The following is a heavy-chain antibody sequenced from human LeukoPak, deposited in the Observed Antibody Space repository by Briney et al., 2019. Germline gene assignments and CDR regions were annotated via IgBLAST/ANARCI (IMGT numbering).Heavy chain of an antibody. Sequence: ASVKVSCKASGYTFTGYYMHWVRQAPGQGLERMGGINPNSGGTNYAQKFQGRVTMTRDTSISTAYMELSRMRSDDTAVYYCAMLMEDWNYVLLSYYYYGMDVWGQGTTVTVSS. D-gene: IGHD1-7*01. V-gene: IGHV1-2*02. CDR3: AMLMEDWNYVLLSYYYYGMDV. CDR2: INPNSGGT. J-gene: IGHJ6*02. CDR1: GYTFTGYY.